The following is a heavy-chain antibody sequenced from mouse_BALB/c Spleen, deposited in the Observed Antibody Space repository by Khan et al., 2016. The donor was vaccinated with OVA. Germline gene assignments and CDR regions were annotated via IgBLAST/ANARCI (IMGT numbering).Heavy chain of an antibody. CDR2: IYHGNGNT. J-gene: IGHJ3*01. D-gene: IGHD2-14*01. V-gene: IGHV1-77*01. Sequence: VELVESGAELARPGASVKLSCKASGYTFTDYYQNWVKQRTGQGLEWLGDIYHGNGNTYYNENFKGKATLNAGKSSSHAFMHLSSLTSEASAVHFGTRSGIGSFAFWGQGTLVTVSA. CDR1: GYTFTDYY. CDR3: TRSGIGSFAF.